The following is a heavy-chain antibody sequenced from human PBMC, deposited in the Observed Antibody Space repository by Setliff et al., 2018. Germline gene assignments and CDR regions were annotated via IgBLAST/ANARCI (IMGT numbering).Heavy chain of an antibody. V-gene: IGHV4-59*12. D-gene: IGHD3-3*01. J-gene: IGHJ4*02. CDR3: RYWSGYYNNDY. CDR2: IYNSGST. Sequence: SETLSLTCTVSGGSISSYYWSWIRQPPGKGLEWIGYIYNSGSTNYNPSLKSRLTISVDASTNQFSLKLYSVTAADTAVYYCRYWSGYYNNDYWGQGTLVTVSS. CDR1: GGSISSYY.